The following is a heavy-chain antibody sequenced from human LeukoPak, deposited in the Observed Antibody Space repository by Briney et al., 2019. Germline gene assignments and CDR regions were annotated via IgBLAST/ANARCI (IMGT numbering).Heavy chain of an antibody. CDR2: MNPNSGNT. CDR1: GYTFTSYD. Sequence: ASVKVSCKASGYTFTSYDINWVRQATGQGLEWMGWMNPNSGNTGYAQKFQGRVIITRDTSASTAYMELSSLRSEDTAVYYCARGPRAAADDYWGQGTLVTVSS. D-gene: IGHD6-13*01. CDR3: ARGPRAAADDY. J-gene: IGHJ4*02. V-gene: IGHV1-8*03.